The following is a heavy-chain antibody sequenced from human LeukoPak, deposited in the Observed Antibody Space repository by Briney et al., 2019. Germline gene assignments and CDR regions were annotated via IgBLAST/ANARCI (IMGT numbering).Heavy chain of an antibody. D-gene: IGHD2-2*01. CDR2: IFGSGGST. Sequence: GGTLRLSCAASGFTFSSYDMNWVRQAPGKGLEWVSAIFGSGGSTYYADSVKGRFTISRDNSKNTLYLQMNSLRAGDMAVYYCAKGRGPAAVAPDYWGQGTLVTVSS. CDR3: AKGRGPAAVAPDY. CDR1: GFTFSSYD. J-gene: IGHJ4*02. V-gene: IGHV3-23*01.